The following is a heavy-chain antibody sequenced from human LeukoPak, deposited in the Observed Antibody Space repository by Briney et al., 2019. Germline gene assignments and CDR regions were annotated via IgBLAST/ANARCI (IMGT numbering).Heavy chain of an antibody. CDR3: ARGPGGQQLALVDY. J-gene: IGHJ4*02. D-gene: IGHD6-13*01. CDR1: GGSFSGYY. Sequence: PSETLSLTCAVYGGSFSGYYWSWIRQPPGKGLEWIGEINHSGSTNYNPSLKSRVTISVDTSKNQFSLKLSSVTAADTAVYNCARGPGGQQLALVDYWGQGSLVTVSS. CDR2: INHSGST. V-gene: IGHV4-34*01.